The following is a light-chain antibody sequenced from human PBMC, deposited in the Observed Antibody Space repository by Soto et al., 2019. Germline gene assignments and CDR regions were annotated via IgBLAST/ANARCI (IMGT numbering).Light chain of an antibody. V-gene: IGLV2-14*03. CDR3: SSFTSARIYV. CDR1: HNDIGTYDY. J-gene: IGLJ1*01. CDR2: GVT. Sequence: QSALTQPTSVSGSPGQSITISCTGNHNDIGTYDYVSWYQQHPGRAPRLLIYGVTTRPSGISDRFSASKSGLTASLTISGLQPEYEADYYCSSFTSARIYVVGAGTKVNVL.